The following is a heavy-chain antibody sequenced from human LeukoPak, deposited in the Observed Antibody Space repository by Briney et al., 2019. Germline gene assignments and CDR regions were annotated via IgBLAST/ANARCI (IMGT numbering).Heavy chain of an antibody. V-gene: IGHV1-2*06. D-gene: IGHD3-9*01. CDR1: GYTFTGNY. CDR3: ARGWRDILTGYYTDFYYGMDV. Sequence: ASVKVSCKASGYTFTGNYMHWVRQAPGQGLEWMGRINPNSGGTNYAQKFQGRVTMTRDTSISTAYMELSRLRSDDTAVDYCARGWRDILTGYYTDFYYGMDVWGQGTTVTVSS. J-gene: IGHJ6*02. CDR2: INPNSGGT.